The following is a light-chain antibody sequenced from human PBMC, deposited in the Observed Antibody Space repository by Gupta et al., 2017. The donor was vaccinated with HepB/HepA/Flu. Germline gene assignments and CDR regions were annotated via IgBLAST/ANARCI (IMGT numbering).Light chain of an antibody. J-gene: IGLJ2*01. V-gene: IGLV6-57*02. CDR1: GGRIASNY. CDR3: QSYDNSQSRVI. CDR2: ENY. Sequence: FMLSQPHSVSKFPGKTLSIYCLGSGGRIASNYVHWYQQRPGSAPTPVIFENYQRPSGVSARFSCSIDSSSNSASLTISALQTEDEADYYCQSYDNSQSRVIFGGGTKLTVL.